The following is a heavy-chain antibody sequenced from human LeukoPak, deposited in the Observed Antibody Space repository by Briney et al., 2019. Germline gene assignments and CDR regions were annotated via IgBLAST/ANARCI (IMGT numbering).Heavy chain of an antibody. CDR1: GFSFSSYG. CDR3: ATESIGRHYDY. Sequence: GSLRLSCAASGFSFSSYGFNWVRQAPGKGLEGVSSISPTGTDTYHADSVKGRFTISRDNAKNSLYLQMDSLRAEDTAVYYCATESIGRHYDYWGQGTLLTVSS. CDR2: ISPTGTDT. V-gene: IGHV3-21*01. J-gene: IGHJ4*02. D-gene: IGHD3-3*02.